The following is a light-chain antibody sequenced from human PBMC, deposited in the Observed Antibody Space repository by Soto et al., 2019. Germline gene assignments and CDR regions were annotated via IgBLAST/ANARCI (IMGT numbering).Light chain of an antibody. J-gene: IGKJ1*01. V-gene: IGKV3-15*01. CDR3: QQYNNWPET. CDR2: GAS. CDR1: QSVSSN. Sequence: EIVMTQSPATLSVSPGERATLSCRASQSVSSNLAWYQQIPGQAPRLLIYGASTRATGIPARFSGSGSGTEFTLTISSLQSEDFAAYHCQQYNNWPETFGQGTKVEIK.